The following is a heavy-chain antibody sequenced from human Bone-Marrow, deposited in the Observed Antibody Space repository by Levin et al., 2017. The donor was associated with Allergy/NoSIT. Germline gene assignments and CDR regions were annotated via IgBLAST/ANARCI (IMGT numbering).Heavy chain of an antibody. V-gene: IGHV1-2*02. D-gene: IGHD3-10*01. Sequence: GASVKVSCQASGYTLIDYYMHWVRQAPGQGLEWMGWINPNSGGTDSAQKFHGRVTMTRDTSINTAYMELGRLRSDDTAVHYCVRGGVRVRGGYYTYMDVWGKGTTVTVSS. CDR1: GYTLIDYY. CDR3: VRGGVRVRGGYYTYMDV. CDR2: INPNSGGT. J-gene: IGHJ6*03.